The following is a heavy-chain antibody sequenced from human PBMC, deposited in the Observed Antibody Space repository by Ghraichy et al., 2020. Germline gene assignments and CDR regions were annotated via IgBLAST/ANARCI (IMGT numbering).Heavy chain of an antibody. V-gene: IGHV3-23*01. CDR2: LSANGVGT. D-gene: IGHD5-12*01. Sequence: GGSLRLSCAASGLAFSNYGMNWVRQAPGKGLEWVSSLSANGVGTYYADSVKGRFTISRDRAKNTLYLQMNFLRAEDTAIYYCAKDLRAYSSYVGGYFHYWGQGTLVTVSS. CDR3: AKDLRAYSSYVGGYFHY. CDR1: GLAFSNYG. J-gene: IGHJ4*02.